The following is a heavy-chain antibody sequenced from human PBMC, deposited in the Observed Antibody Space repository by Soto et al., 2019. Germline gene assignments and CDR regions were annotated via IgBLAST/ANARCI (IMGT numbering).Heavy chain of an antibody. J-gene: IGHJ4*02. D-gene: IGHD3-3*01. V-gene: IGHV3-33*01. Sequence: QEQLVESGGGVVQPGESLRLSCAASGFTFSSHAMHWVRQAPGKGLEWVAVVWYDGSNKYYAESVKCRFTISRDNSKNTLYLQMNNLRAEDMDVYSCVREFRNDFWSGYRNCYFDYLGQGTLVTVSS. CDR2: VWYDGSNK. CDR3: VREFRNDFWSGYRNCYFDY. CDR1: GFTFSSHA.